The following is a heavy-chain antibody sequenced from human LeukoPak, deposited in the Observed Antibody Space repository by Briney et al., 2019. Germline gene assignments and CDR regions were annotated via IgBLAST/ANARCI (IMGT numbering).Heavy chain of an antibody. CDR1: GFTFSSYI. CDR2: ISGSGGST. J-gene: IGHJ4*02. CDR3: AKFSGSHATMDY. D-gene: IGHD1-26*01. V-gene: IGHV3-23*01. Sequence: GGSLRLSCEASGFTFSSYIMTWVRQAPGKGLEWVSAISGSGGSTYYADSVKGRFTISRDNSKNTLYLQMNSLRAEDTAVYYCAKFSGSHATMDYWGQGTLVTVSS.